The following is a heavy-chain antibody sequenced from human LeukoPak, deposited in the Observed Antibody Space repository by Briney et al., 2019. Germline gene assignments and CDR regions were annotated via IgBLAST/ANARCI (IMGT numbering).Heavy chain of an antibody. V-gene: IGHV3-7*01. D-gene: IGHD2-2*01. Sequence: GGSLRLSCAVSGFMFRDYWMAWVRQAPGKGLEWVANIRPDGDDKYYVESVRGRFTISRDNAQNSLSLQMDSLRVKDSAVYHCGRWGITAALDRWGQGTLVSVSS. J-gene: IGHJ5*02. CDR2: IRPDGDDK. CDR1: GFMFRDYW. CDR3: GRWGITAALDR.